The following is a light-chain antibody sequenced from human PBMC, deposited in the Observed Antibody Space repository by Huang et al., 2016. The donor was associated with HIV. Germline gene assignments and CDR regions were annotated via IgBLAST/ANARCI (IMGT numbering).Light chain of an antibody. CDR1: QNINRY. CDR3: QQSAKTPRT. Sequence: DIQITQSPSFLSACVGDRVMISCRASQNINRYLNWYQQKPGKAPKLLIYTTSKLQTGVPATFSGTGSGTSFSLIISDLQPDDSATYYCQQSAKTPRTFGQGTKLEI. CDR2: TTS. J-gene: IGKJ2*01. V-gene: IGKV1-39*01.